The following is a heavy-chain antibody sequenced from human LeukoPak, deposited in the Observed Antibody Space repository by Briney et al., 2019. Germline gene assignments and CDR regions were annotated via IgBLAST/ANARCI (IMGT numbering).Heavy chain of an antibody. CDR3: ASGSGYDYSGLDY. D-gene: IGHD5-12*01. V-gene: IGHV4-59*01. Sequence: SETLSLTCTVSGGSISSYYWSWIRQPPGKGLEWIGYIYYSGSTNYNPSLESRVTISVDTSKNQFSLKLSSVTAADTAVYYCASGSGYDYSGLDYWGQGTLVTVSS. J-gene: IGHJ4*02. CDR1: GGSISSYY. CDR2: IYYSGST.